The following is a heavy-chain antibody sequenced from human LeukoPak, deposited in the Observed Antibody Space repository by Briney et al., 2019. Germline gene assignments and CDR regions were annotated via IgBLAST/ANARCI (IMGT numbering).Heavy chain of an antibody. J-gene: IGHJ3*01. V-gene: IGHV3-72*01. Sequence: GGSLRLSCITSGVTLSDHHMDWSGQAAGKGLEGVGGGRNKAKSCTTEYAASVKGRFTISRDDSKNSLHLQMNSLKIEDTAVYYCARDGGKGDNSAFDVWGQGTVVTVSS. CDR2: GRNKAKSCTT. CDR3: ARDGGKGDNSAFDV. CDR1: GVTLSDHH. D-gene: IGHD3-16*01.